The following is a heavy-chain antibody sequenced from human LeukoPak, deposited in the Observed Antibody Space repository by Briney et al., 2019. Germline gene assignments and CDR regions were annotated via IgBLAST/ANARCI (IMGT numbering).Heavy chain of an antibody. D-gene: IGHD3-3*01. V-gene: IGHV1-2*02. Sequence: GASVKVSCKASGYTSTGYYMHWVRQAPGQGLEWMGWINPNSGGTNYAQKFQGRVTMTRDTSISTAYMELSWLRSDDTAVYYCARVLFLEWLGEPGYWGQGTLVTVSS. CDR1: GYTSTGYY. CDR3: ARVLFLEWLGEPGY. J-gene: IGHJ4*02. CDR2: INPNSGGT.